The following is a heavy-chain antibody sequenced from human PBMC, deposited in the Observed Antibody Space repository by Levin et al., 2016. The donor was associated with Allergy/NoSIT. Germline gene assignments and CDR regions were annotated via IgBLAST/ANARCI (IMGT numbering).Heavy chain of an antibody. CDR3: ARKGSANSFDY. CDR2: IIPIFGTA. Sequence: WVRQAPGQGLEWMGGIIPIFGTANYAQKFQGRVTITADKSTSTAYMELSSLRSEDTAVYYCARKGSANSFDYWGQGTLVTVSS. V-gene: IGHV1-69*06. D-gene: IGHD6-25*01. J-gene: IGHJ4*02.